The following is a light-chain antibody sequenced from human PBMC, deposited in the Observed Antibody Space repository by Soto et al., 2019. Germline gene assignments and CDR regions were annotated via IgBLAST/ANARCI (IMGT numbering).Light chain of an antibody. Sequence: EIVMTQSPATLSVSPGERATLSRRASQSVSSNLAWYQQKPGQAPRLLIYGASTRATGIPARFSGSGSGTEFTLTISSLQSEDFAVYYCQQYNNWSLTFGGGTKVEIK. J-gene: IGKJ4*01. CDR2: GAS. CDR3: QQYNNWSLT. V-gene: IGKV3-15*01. CDR1: QSVSSN.